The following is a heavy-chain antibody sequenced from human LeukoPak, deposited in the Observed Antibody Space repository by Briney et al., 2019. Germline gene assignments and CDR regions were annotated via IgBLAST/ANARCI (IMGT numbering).Heavy chain of an antibody. CDR2: ISWNSGSI. D-gene: IGHD2-2*01. CDR1: GFTFDDYA. CDR3: AKMLGLGAGSDAFDI. J-gene: IGHJ3*02. V-gene: IGHV3-9*01. Sequence: PGGSLRLSCAASGFTFDDYAMQWVRQGPGKGLEWVSGISWNSGSIGYADSVKGRFTISRDNAKNSLYLQMNSLRAEDTALYYCAKMLGLGAGSDAFDIWGQGTMVTVSS.